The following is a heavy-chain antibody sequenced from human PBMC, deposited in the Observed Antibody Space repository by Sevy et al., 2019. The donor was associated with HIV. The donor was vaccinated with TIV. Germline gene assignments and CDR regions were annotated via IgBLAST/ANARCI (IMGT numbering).Heavy chain of an antibody. CDR1: GFTFSTYG. V-gene: IGHV3-30*02. D-gene: IGHD2-2*01. J-gene: IGHJ6*02. CDR2: MRFDGTIK. Sequence: GGSLRLSCAASGFTFSTYGVHWVRQAPGRGLEWVAFMRFDGTIKYHTDSVKGRFTISRDNSKNTLYLQMNSLKTEDTAVYFCAKVLHIVVVPAAIDYYYGMDVWGQGTTVTVSS. CDR3: AKVLHIVVVPAAIDYYYGMDV.